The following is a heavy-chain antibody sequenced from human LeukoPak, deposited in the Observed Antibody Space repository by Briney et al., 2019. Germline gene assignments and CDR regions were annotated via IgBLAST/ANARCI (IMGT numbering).Heavy chain of an antibody. CDR1: GHTFTTYY. CDR3: AKETPNTGWFDP. V-gene: IGHV1-46*01. J-gene: IGHJ5*02. CDR2: INPSGDGT. Sequence: ASVKVSCKASGHTFTTYYVHLVRQAPGQGLEWMGVINPSGDGTNYPQRFQGRVTLTRDTSTSTVYMELTSLRSEDTAMYYCAKETPNTGWFDPWGQGTLSPSPQ. D-gene: IGHD1-14*01.